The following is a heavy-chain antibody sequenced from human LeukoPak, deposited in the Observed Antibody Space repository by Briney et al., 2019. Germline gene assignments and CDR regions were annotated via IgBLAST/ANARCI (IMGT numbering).Heavy chain of an antibody. J-gene: IGHJ4*02. CDR3: AAVYGVTIRYFDY. V-gene: IGHV1-58*01. D-gene: IGHD4-17*01. CDR1: GFTFTSSA. Sequence: ASVKVSCKASGFTFTSSAVQWVRQARGQRLEWIGWIVVGSGNTNYAQKFQERVTITRDMSTSTAYMELSSLRSEDTAVYYCAAVYGVTIRYFDYWGQGTLVTVSS. CDR2: IVVGSGNT.